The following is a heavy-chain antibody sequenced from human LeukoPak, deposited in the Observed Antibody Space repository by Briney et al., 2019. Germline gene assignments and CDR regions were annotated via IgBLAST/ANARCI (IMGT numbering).Heavy chain of an antibody. V-gene: IGHV3-23*01. D-gene: IGHD6-13*01. J-gene: IGHJ5*02. CDR2: ISGSGGST. Sequence: GGSLRLSCAASGFTFSSYAMSWVRQAPGKGLEWVAGISGSGGSTYYADSVKGRFTISRDNSKNTLSLQMNGLRAEDTAVYYCAKRQHITATGVSDDWFDPWGQGTLVTVSS. CDR3: AKRQHITATGVSDDWFDP. CDR1: GFTFSSYA.